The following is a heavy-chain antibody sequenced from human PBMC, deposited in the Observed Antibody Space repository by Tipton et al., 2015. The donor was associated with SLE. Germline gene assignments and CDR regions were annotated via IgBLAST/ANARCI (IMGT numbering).Heavy chain of an antibody. V-gene: IGHV4-34*01. D-gene: IGHD3-3*01. Sequence: LRLSCAVYGGSFSGYYWSWIRQPPGKGLEWIGEINHSGSTNYNPSLKSRVNISVDTSKNQFSLKLSSVTAADTAVYYCTRVPPPLSIFGVVKGTYYSYMDVWGKGTTLTVPS. CDR2: INHSGST. J-gene: IGHJ6*03. CDR3: TRVPPPLSIFGVVKGTYYSYMDV. CDR1: GGSFSGYY.